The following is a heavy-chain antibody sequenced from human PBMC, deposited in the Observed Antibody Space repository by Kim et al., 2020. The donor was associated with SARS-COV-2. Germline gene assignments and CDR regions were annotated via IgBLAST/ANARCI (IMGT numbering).Heavy chain of an antibody. D-gene: IGHD3-3*01. CDR3: TTEGYDFWSGYYTD. J-gene: IGHJ4*02. Sequence: AAPVNGRFTISKDYSKNTLYLQMNSLKTEDTAVYYCTTEGYDFWSGYYTDWGQGTLVTVSS. V-gene: IGHV3-15*01.